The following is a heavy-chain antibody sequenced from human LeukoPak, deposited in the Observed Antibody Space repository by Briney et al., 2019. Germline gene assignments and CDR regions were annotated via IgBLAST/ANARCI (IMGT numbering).Heavy chain of an antibody. CDR1: GGSIRSYY. CDR3: ARGAVSAAAHQYYFDY. CDR2: IYASGST. V-gene: IGHV4-4*07. J-gene: IGHJ4*02. Sequence: SETLSLTCTVSGGSIRSYYWSWIRQPAGKGLEWIGRIYASGSTNYNPSLKSRVTMSVDMSKNQFSLKLSSVTAADTAVYYCARGAVSAAAHQYYFDYWGQGTLVTVS. D-gene: IGHD6-13*01.